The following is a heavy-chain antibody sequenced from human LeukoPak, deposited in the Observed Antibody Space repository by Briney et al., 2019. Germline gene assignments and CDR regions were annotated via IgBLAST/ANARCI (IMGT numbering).Heavy chain of an antibody. J-gene: IGHJ6*02. D-gene: IGHD3-3*01. CDR1: GYTFTGYY. Sequence: GASVTVSCKASGYTFTGYYMHWVRQAPGQGLEWMGWIDPNSGGTNYAQKFRGRVTMTRDTSISTAYMELSRLRSDGTAVYYCARVNYYDFWSGAYGMDVWGQGTTVTVSS. CDR3: ARVNYYDFWSGAYGMDV. V-gene: IGHV1-2*02. CDR2: IDPNSGGT.